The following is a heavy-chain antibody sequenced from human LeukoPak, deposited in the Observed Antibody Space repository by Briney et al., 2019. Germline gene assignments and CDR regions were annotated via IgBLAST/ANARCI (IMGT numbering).Heavy chain of an antibody. CDR2: IFYSGST. V-gene: IGHV4-59*01. J-gene: IGHJ5*02. D-gene: IGHD2-15*01. Sequence: SETLSLTCTVSGGSISTYYWSWIRQPPGKGLEWIGYIFYSGSTNYNPSLKSRVTISVDTSKNQFSLKLSSVTAADTAVYYCARDHSRQGFVDATWFDPWGQGTLVTVSS. CDR3: ARDHSRQGFVDATWFDP. CDR1: GGSISTYY.